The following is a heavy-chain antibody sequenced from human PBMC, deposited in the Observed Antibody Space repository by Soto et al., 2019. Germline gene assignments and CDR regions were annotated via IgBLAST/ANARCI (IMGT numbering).Heavy chain of an antibody. Sequence: ETLSLTCAVYGGSFSGYYWSWIRQPPGKGLEWIGEINHSGSTNYNPSLKSRVTISVDTSKNQFSLKLSSVTAADTAVYYCAREGSYYGSGSYTYYYYYYGMDVWGQGTTVTVSS. J-gene: IGHJ6*02. CDR3: AREGSYYGSGSYTYYYYYYGMDV. CDR2: INHSGST. D-gene: IGHD3-10*01. V-gene: IGHV4-34*01. CDR1: GGSFSGYY.